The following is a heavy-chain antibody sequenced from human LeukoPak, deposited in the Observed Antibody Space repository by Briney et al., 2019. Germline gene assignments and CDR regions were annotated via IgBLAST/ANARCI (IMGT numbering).Heavy chain of an antibody. V-gene: IGHV1-2*02. CDR1: GYTFTAYY. D-gene: IGHD3-22*01. Sequence: GASVTVSCKASGYTFTAYYIHWVRQAPGQGLEWMGWINSKSGDTKYAQKFQDRVTMTRDTSISTAYMELRWLTSDDTAVYFCARGSGLSDSKGYHYFDYWGRGTLVTVSS. CDR2: INSKSGDT. CDR3: ARGSGLSDSKGYHYFDY. J-gene: IGHJ4*02.